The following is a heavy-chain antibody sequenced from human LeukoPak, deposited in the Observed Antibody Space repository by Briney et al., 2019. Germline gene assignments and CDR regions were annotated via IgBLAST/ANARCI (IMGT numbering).Heavy chain of an antibody. V-gene: IGHV4-39*01. CDR3: ARLGAIGSSGYYYYYMDV. D-gene: IGHD2-21*01. CDR1: GGSISSSSYY. CDR2: IYYSGST. Sequence: SETLSLTCTVSGGSISSSSYYWGWIRQPPGKGLEWIGSIYYSGSTYYNPSLKSRVTISVDTSKNQFSLKLSSVTAADTAVYYCARLGAIGSSGYYYYYMDVWGKGTTVTVSS. J-gene: IGHJ6*03.